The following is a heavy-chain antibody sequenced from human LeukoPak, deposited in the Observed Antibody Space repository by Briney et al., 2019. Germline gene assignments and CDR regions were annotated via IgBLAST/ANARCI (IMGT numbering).Heavy chain of an antibody. J-gene: IGHJ4*02. Sequence: PGGSLRLSCAASGFTFSSYGMNWVRQAPGKGLEWVSYISDSSSTIHYADSVKGRLTISRDNAKNSLYLQMNSLRAEDTAVYYCARWGATGYGDYWGQGTLVTVSS. D-gene: IGHD3-9*01. CDR1: GFTFSSYG. V-gene: IGHV3-48*03. CDR2: ISDSSSTI. CDR3: ARWGATGYGDY.